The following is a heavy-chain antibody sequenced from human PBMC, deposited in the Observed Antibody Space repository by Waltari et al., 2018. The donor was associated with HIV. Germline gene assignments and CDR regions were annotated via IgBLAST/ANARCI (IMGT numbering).Heavy chain of an antibody. Sequence: LVESGGGLVQPGGARRLSCAASGCSFSSHSLNWVRQAPGKRLEWLSYISINSATRYYADSVGGRFTISRDNAKNSLFLQMNNLRDDDTAVYYCVAGMASRGFDPWGQGTLVTVSS. J-gene: IGHJ5*02. CDR3: VAGMASRGFDP. D-gene: IGHD2-8*01. CDR1: GCSFSSHS. V-gene: IGHV3-48*02. CDR2: ISINSATR.